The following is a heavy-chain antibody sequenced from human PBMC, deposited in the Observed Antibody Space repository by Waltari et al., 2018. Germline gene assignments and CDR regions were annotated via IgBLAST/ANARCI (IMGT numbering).Heavy chain of an antibody. V-gene: IGHV4-39*07. D-gene: IGHD6-19*01. CDR1: GGSISSSSSY. CDR2: IYYSGST. CDR3: AIYSSGQIDY. J-gene: IGHJ4*02. Sequence: QLQLQESGPGLVKPSETLSLTCTVSGGSISSSSSYWGWIRQPPGKGLEWIGSIYYSGSTYYNPSLKSRVTISVDTSKNQFSLKLSSVTAADTAVYYCAIYSSGQIDYWGQGTLVTVSS.